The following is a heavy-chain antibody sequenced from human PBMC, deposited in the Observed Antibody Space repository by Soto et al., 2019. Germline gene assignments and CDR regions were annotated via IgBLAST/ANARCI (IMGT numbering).Heavy chain of an antibody. CDR2: FDPEDGET. CDR3: ARDGIQLWTPDYYHYGMDV. V-gene: IGHV1-24*01. D-gene: IGHD5-18*01. J-gene: IGHJ6*02. CDR1: GYTLTELS. Sequence: ASVKVSCKVSGYTLTELSMHWVRQAPGKGLEWMGGFDPEDGETIYAQKFQGRVTMTEDTSTDTAYMELSSLRVEDTAVYYCARDGIQLWTPDYYHYGMDVWGQGTTVTVSS.